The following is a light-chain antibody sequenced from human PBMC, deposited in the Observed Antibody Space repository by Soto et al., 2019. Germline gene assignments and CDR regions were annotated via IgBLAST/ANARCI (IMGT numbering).Light chain of an antibody. J-gene: IGKJ1*01. V-gene: IGKV3-20*01. CDR3: QQYGGSPWT. CDR2: GAS. Sequence: EIVLTQSPGTLSLSPGERGTLSCRASQSISSSYLAWYQQKPGQAPRLLIYGASRRATGIADRFNGSGSGTDFTLTISRLDPEDFAVYYCQQYGGSPWTFGQGTKVDIK. CDR1: QSISSSY.